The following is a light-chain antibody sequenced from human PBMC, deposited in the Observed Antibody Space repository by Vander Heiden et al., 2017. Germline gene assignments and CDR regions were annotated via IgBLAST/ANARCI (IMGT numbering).Light chain of an antibody. V-gene: IGKV2-24*01. CDR3: RQAKQFPYT. Sequence: IVMTQTPLSSPVTLGQPASISCRSSQSLGHSDGNTYLTWIQQRPGQPPRLLIYKSSNRGSGVPDRFSGSGAGTDFTLKISRGEAEDVGVYYCRQAKQFPYTFGQGSKMEIE. J-gene: IGKJ2*01. CDR2: KSS. CDR1: QSLGHSDGNTY.